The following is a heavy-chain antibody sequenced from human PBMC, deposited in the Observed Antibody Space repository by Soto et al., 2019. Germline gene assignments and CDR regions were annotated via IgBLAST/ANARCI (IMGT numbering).Heavy chain of an antibody. J-gene: IGHJ4*02. CDR1: GFTFSSYS. D-gene: IGHD3-22*01. CDR2: ISSSSSTI. V-gene: IGHV3-48*02. Sequence: EVQLVESGGGLVQPGGSLRLSCAASGFTFSSYSMNWVRQAPGKGLEWVSYISSSSSTIYYADSVKGRFTISRDNAKNSLYLQMNSLRDEDTAVYYCARGSYYYDSSGYYSPWYYWGQGTLVTVSS. CDR3: ARGSYYYDSSGYYSPWYY.